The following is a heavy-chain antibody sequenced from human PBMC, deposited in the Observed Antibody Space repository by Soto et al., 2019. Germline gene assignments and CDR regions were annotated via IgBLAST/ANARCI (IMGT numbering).Heavy chain of an antibody. J-gene: IGHJ6*02. D-gene: IGHD2-8*01. CDR2: INHSGST. V-gene: IGHV4-34*01. CDR3: ARGRQRGVLVVYVKYYGMDV. CDR1: GGSFSGYY. Sequence: SSETLSLTCAVYGGSFSGYYWSWIRQPPGKGLEWIGEINHSGSTNYNPSLKSRVTISVDTSKNQFSLKLSSVTAADTAVYYCARGRQRGVLVVYVKYYGMDVWGQGTTVTVSS.